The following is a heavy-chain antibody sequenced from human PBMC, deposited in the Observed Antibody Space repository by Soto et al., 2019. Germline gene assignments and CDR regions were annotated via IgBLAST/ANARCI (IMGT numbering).Heavy chain of an antibody. CDR2: FDPEDGET. J-gene: IGHJ4*02. Sequence: ASVNVSCNVSGYTFTELSMHWVRQAPGKGLEWMGGFDPEDGETIYAQKFQGRVTMTEDTSTDTAYMEVSSLRSEDTAVYYCAAIRVLEWLSYRPFDFWGQGTLVTVSS. D-gene: IGHD3-3*01. CDR1: GYTFTELS. V-gene: IGHV1-24*01. CDR3: AAIRVLEWLSYRPFDF.